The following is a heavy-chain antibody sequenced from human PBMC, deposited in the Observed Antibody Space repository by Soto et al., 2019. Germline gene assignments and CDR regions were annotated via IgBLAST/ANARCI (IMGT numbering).Heavy chain of an antibody. D-gene: IGHD1-26*01. CDR3: ARPSTVGSTAPFDS. J-gene: IGHJ4*02. CDR1: GYSFTSYW. V-gene: IGHV5-51*01. CDR2: IYPGDSDT. Sequence: RGESLKISCKGFGYSFTSYWIGWVRQMPGKGLDWMGIIYPGDSDTRYSPSFQGQVTISVDKSISTAYLQWSSLKASDTAMYYCARPSTVGSTAPFDSWGQGTLVTVSS.